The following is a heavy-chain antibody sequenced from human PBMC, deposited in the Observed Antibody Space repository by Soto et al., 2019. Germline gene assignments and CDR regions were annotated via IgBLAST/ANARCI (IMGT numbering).Heavy chain of an antibody. CDR3: AREIGYYDSSGLPDY. V-gene: IGHV3-21*01. D-gene: IGHD3-22*01. CDR1: GFTFSSYS. Sequence: EVQLVESGGGLVKPGGSLRLSCAASGFTFSSYSMNWVRQAPGKGLEWVSSISSSSSYIYYADSVKGRFTISGDNAKNSLYLQMNSLRAEDTAVYYCAREIGYYDSSGLPDYWGQGNLVTVSS. CDR2: ISSSSSYI. J-gene: IGHJ4*02.